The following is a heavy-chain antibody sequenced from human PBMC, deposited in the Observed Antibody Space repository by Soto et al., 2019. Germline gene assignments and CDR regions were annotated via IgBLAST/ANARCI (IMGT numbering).Heavy chain of an antibody. Sequence: QVQLVQSGAEVKKPGSSVKVSCKASGGTFSSYAISWVRQAPGQVLEWMGGIIPIFGTANYAQKFQGRVTITADESTSTAYMELSSLRSEDTAVYYCACTYSSSWEKDYNWFDPWGQGTLVTVSS. CDR2: IIPIFGTA. V-gene: IGHV1-69*01. D-gene: IGHD6-13*01. CDR1: GGTFSSYA. J-gene: IGHJ5*02. CDR3: ACTYSSSWEKDYNWFDP.